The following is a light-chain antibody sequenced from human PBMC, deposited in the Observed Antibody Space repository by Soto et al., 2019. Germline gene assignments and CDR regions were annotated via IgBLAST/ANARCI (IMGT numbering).Light chain of an antibody. CDR3: QQSGSSFYT. V-gene: IGKV3-20*01. Sequence: EIVLTQSPGTLSLSPGERATLSCRASQSVSSAYLAWYQQIPGQAPRLLIYGASSRATGIPDRFSGSGSGRVFTLTISGLEPEDFAVYYCQQSGSSFYTFGQGTKLEIK. CDR2: GAS. CDR1: QSVSSAY. J-gene: IGKJ2*01.